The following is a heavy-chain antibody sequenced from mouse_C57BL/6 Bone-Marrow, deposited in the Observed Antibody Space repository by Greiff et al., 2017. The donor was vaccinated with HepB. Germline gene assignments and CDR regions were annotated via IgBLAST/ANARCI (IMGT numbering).Heavy chain of an antibody. CDR2: INYDGSST. CDR3: ARDDGYRSYWYFDV. D-gene: IGHD2-3*01. CDR1: GFTFSDYY. Sequence: EVMLVESEGGLVQPGRSMKLSCTASGFTFSDYYMAWVRQVPEKGLEWVANINYDGSSTYYLDSLKSRFIISRDNAKNILYLQMSSLKSEDTATYYCARDDGYRSYWYFDVWGTGTTVTVSS. J-gene: IGHJ1*03. V-gene: IGHV5-16*01.